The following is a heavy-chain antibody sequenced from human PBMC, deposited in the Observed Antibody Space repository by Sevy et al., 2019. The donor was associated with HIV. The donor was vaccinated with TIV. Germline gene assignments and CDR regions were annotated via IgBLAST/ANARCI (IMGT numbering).Heavy chain of an antibody. Sequence: GGSLRLSCAASGFTFSSYSMNWVRQAPGKGLEWVSYISSSSSTIYYADSVKGRFTISRDNAKNSLYLQINSLRDEDTAVYYCARGRSRGWYNNAFDIWGQGTMVTVSS. V-gene: IGHV3-48*02. D-gene: IGHD6-19*01. J-gene: IGHJ3*02. CDR2: ISSSSSTI. CDR1: GFTFSSYS. CDR3: ARGRSRGWYNNAFDI.